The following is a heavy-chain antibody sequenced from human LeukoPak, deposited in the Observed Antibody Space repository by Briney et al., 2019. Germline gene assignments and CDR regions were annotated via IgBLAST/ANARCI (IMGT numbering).Heavy chain of an antibody. CDR1: GGSISSGGYY. D-gene: IGHD2-21*02. J-gene: IGHJ4*02. CDR2: IYYSGST. CDR3: ARDLWDGGDCCTFDY. V-gene: IGHV4-31*03. Sequence: TLSLTCTVSGGSISSGGYYWSWIRQHPGKGLEWIGYIYYSGSTYYNPSLKSRVTISVDTSKNQFSLKLSSVTAADTAVYYCARDLWDGGDCCTFDYWGQGTLVTVSS.